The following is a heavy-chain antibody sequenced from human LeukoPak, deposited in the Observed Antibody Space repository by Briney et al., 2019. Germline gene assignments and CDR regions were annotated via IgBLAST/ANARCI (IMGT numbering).Heavy chain of an antibody. CDR2: IYHTGST. CDR3: ARYCSSTSCILRGFDY. J-gene: IGHJ4*02. V-gene: IGHV4-38-2*01. Sequence: SETLSLTCSVSGYAFTSGHYWGWVRQPPGKGLEWIGNIYHTGSTHYNPSLKSRVTISVDTSKNQFSLKLSSVTAADTAVYYCARYCSSTSCILRGFDYWGQGTLVTVSS. CDR1: GYAFTSGHY. D-gene: IGHD2-2*01.